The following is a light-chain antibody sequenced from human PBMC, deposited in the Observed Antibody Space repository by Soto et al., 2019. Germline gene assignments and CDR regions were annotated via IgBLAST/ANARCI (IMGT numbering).Light chain of an antibody. V-gene: IGKV1-5*03. CDR3: QHYNSYSEA. Sequence: DIQMTQYPSTLSGSVGDRVTITCRASQTISSWLAWYQQKPGKAPKLLIYKASTLKSGVPSRFSGSGSGTEFTLTISSLQPDDFATYYYQHYNSYSEAFGQGTKVDIK. CDR2: KAS. CDR1: QTISSW. J-gene: IGKJ1*01.